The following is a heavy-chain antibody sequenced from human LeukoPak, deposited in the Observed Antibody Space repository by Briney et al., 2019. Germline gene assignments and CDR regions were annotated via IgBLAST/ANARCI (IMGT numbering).Heavy chain of an antibody. CDR3: TRFTMIRYYFDY. V-gene: IGHV3-15*01. Sequence: GGSLRLSCAASGFTVSNAWMNWVRQAPGKGLEWVALIKSKSDGGTTDYAAPVKGRFTISRDDSKNTLNLQMNSLKTEDTAVYYCTRFTMIRYYFDYWGQGTLVTVSS. J-gene: IGHJ4*02. D-gene: IGHD3-22*01. CDR1: GFTVSNAW. CDR2: IKSKSDGGTT.